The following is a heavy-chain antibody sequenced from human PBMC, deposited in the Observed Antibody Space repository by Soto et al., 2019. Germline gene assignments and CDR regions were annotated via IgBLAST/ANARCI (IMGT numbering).Heavy chain of an antibody. CDR3: ARDSSGWYKNNYYDMDV. V-gene: IGHV1-18*01. Sequence: QVQLVQSGAEVKKPGASVKVSCKASGYTFTSYGFSWARQAPGQGLEWMGWISADKGNTNYAQKFQGRVTMTTDTSTSTAYMELRSLRSDDTAVYFCARDSSGWYKNNYYDMDVWGQGTTVTVSS. CDR1: GYTFTSYG. D-gene: IGHD6-19*01. J-gene: IGHJ6*02. CDR2: ISADKGNT.